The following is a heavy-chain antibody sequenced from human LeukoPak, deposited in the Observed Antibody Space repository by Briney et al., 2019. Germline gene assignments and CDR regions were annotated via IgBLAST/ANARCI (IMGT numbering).Heavy chain of an antibody. Sequence: SETLSLTCTVSGGSISSSNYYWGWIRQPPGKGLEWIGSIYYSVRTYSNPSLKGRVTISVDTSKNQFSLKLSSVTAADTAVYYCARGRVYYGSGSYYYYYYGMDVWGQGTTVTVSS. V-gene: IGHV4-39*01. J-gene: IGHJ6*02. CDR2: IYYSVRT. CDR3: ARGRVYYGSGSYYYYYYGMDV. D-gene: IGHD3-10*01. CDR1: GGSISSSNYY.